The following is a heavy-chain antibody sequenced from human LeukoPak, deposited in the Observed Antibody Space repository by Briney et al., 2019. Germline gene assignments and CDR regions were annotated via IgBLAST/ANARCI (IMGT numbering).Heavy chain of an antibody. CDR1: GYSISSGYY. CDR3: ARQAQLGDY. D-gene: IGHD6-6*01. Sequence: SETLSLTCTVSGYSISSGYYWSWIRQPPGKGLEWIGEINHSGSTNYNPSLKSRVTISVDTSKNQFSLKLSSVTAADTAVYYCARQAQLGDYWGQGTLVTVSS. J-gene: IGHJ4*02. V-gene: IGHV4-38-2*02. CDR2: INHSGST.